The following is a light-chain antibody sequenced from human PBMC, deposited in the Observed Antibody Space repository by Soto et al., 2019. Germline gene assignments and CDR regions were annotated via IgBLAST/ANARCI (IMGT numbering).Light chain of an antibody. CDR1: QSINTW. CDR2: KAS. J-gene: IGKJ1*01. V-gene: IGKV1-5*03. CDR3: QQYQTYSQ. Sequence: DIHMTQSPSTLSASVGDRVTITCRASQSINTWLAWYQLKPGRAPKLLIYKASTLESGVSSRFSGSGSGTEFTLTISSLQPDDFATYYCQQYQTYSQFGQGTKVDIK.